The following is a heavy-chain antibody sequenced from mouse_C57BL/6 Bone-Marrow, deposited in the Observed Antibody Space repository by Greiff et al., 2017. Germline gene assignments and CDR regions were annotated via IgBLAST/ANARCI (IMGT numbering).Heavy chain of an antibody. V-gene: IGHV1-69*01. J-gene: IGHJ3*01. Sequence: QVQLQQPGAELVMPGASVKLSCKASGYTFTGYWMPWVKQRPGQGLEWIGEIDPPDSYTNYNQTFKGKSTLTVDKSSSASYMQLSSLTSEDSAVYYCARWGDYTCFAYWCQGTLVTVSA. CDR1: GYTFTGYW. CDR2: IDPPDSYT. CDR3: ARWGDYTCFAY. D-gene: IGHD2-13*01.